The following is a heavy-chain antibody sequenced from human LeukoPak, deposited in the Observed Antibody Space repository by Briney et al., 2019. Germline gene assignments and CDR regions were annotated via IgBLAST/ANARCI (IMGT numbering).Heavy chain of an antibody. D-gene: IGHD3-10*01. CDR2: MYYRGNT. CDR1: GGSISTITYY. CDR3: ARFRVDYYYYYYMDV. J-gene: IGHJ6*03. V-gene: IGHV4-39*07. Sequence: SETLSLTCTVSGGSISTITYYWGWIRQPPGKGLEWVGHMYYRGNTFYNPSLKSRVTISVDTSKNQFSLKLSSVTAADTAVYYCARFRVDYYYYYYMDVWGKGTTVTVSS.